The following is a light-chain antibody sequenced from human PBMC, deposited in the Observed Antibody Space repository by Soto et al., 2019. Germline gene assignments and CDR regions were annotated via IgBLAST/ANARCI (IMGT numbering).Light chain of an antibody. CDR2: DAS. CDR3: QQYQNLPRT. J-gene: IGKJ2*01. CDR1: QNINNN. V-gene: IGKV1-33*01. Sequence: DIQMTQSPSSLSASVGDSVTVTCQASQNINNNLSWYQQKAGKAPKLLIYDASKLKTGVPSRFSGSGVETHFTFTISGLQPEDVATYYCQQYQNLPRTFGQGTRLDIK.